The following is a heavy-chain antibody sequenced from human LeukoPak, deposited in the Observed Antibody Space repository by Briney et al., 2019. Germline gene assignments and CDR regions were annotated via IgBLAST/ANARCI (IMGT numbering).Heavy chain of an antibody. CDR1: GFTFSSYA. D-gene: IGHD3-22*01. CDR3: ASPATSRYLYFDY. CDR2: ISGSGGST. J-gene: IGHJ4*02. V-gene: IGHV3-23*01. Sequence: GGSLRLSCAASGFTFSSYAMSWVRQAPGKGLEWVSIISGSGGSTYYADSVKGRFTISRDNSKNTLFLQMNSLRAEDTAIYCCASPATSRYLYFDYWGQGTLVTVSS.